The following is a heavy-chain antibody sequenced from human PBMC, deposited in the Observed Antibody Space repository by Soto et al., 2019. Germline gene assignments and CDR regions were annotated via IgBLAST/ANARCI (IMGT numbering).Heavy chain of an antibody. CDR3: LEAAAGIRRGPYNWFDP. Sequence: PGGSLRLSCAASGFTFSSYAMSWVRQAPGKGLEWVSAISGSGGSTYYADSVKGRFTISRDNSKNTLYLQMNSLRAEDTAVYYCLEAAAGIRRGPYNWFDPWGQGTLVTVSS. CDR1: GFTFSSYA. CDR2: ISGSGGST. J-gene: IGHJ5*02. V-gene: IGHV3-23*01. D-gene: IGHD6-13*01.